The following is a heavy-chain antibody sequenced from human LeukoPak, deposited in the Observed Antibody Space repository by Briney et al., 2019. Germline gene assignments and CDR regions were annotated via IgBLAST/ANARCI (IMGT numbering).Heavy chain of an antibody. CDR2: ISSSSSYI. V-gene: IGHV3-21*01. Sequence: PGGSLRLSCAASGFTFSSYSMNWVRQAPGKGLEWVSSISSSSSYIYYADSVKGRFTISRDNAKNSLYLQMNSLRAENTAVYYCARGPYDYSHFDYWGQGTLVTVSS. CDR3: ARGPYDYSHFDY. D-gene: IGHD4-11*01. J-gene: IGHJ4*02. CDR1: GFTFSSYS.